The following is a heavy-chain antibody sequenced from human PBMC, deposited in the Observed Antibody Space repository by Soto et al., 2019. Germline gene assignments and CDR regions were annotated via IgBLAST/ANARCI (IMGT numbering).Heavy chain of an antibody. CDR1: GFTFSSYA. CDR2: ISGSGGST. V-gene: IGHV3-23*01. Sequence: EVQLLDSGGGLVQPVGSLRLSCAASGFTFSSYAMSWVRQAPGKGLEWVSAISGSGGSTYYADSVKGRFTISRDNSKNTLYLQMNSLRAEDTAVYYCAKDEQWLSYYFDYWGQGTLVTVSS. J-gene: IGHJ4*02. CDR3: AKDEQWLSYYFDY. D-gene: IGHD6-19*01.